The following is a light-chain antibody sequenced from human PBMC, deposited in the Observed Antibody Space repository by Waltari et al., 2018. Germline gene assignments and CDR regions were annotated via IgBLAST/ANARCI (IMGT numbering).Light chain of an antibody. J-gene: IGKJ1*01. CDR1: QSISSY. V-gene: IGKV1-39*01. CDR2: AAS. Sequence: DIQMTQSLSSLSASVGDRVTITCRASQSISSYLSWYQQKPGRAPKLLIYAASSLESGVPSRFSGSGSGRDFTLIISSLQPEDFATYSCQQSYSQTRTFGQGTKVEI. CDR3: QQSYSQTRT.